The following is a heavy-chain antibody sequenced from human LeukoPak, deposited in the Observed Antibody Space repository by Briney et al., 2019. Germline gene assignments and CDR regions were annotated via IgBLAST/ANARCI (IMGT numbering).Heavy chain of an antibody. Sequence: PSETLSLICTVSGGSISSSNYYWGWIRQPPGKGLEWIGEINHSGSTNYNPSLKSRVTISVDTSKNQFSLKLSSVTAADTAVYYCARDGYYYDSSGYQNYYFDYWGQGTLVTVSS. CDR2: INHSGST. V-gene: IGHV4-39*07. CDR3: ARDGYYYDSSGYQNYYFDY. D-gene: IGHD3-22*01. J-gene: IGHJ4*02. CDR1: GGSISSSNYY.